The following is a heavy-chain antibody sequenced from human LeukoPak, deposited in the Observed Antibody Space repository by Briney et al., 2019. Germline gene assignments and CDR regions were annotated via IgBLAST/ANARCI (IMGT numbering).Heavy chain of an antibody. Sequence: GGSLRLSCAASGFTFSSYAMGWVRQAPGKGLEWVSDITISGGTTHFYSDSAKGRFTISRDNSKNTLYLQMNSLRVEDTAVYYCARGVGDLFSASGYWGQGTLVTVSS. J-gene: IGHJ4*02. CDR3: ARGVGDLFSASGY. CDR1: GFTFSSYA. D-gene: IGHD1-14*01. V-gene: IGHV3-23*01. CDR2: ITISGGTT.